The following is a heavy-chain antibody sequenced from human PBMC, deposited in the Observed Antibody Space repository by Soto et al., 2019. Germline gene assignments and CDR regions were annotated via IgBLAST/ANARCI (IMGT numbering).Heavy chain of an antibody. D-gene: IGHD4-17*01. Sequence: GGSLRLSCGASGFTFISYAMSWVRQAPGKGLEWVSAISGSGGSTYYADSVKGRFTISRDNSKNTLYLQMNSLRAEDTAVYYCAKDIRATVTQLWGQGTLVTVSS. CDR2: ISGSGGST. V-gene: IGHV3-23*01. CDR1: GFTFISYA. J-gene: IGHJ4*02. CDR3: AKDIRATVTQL.